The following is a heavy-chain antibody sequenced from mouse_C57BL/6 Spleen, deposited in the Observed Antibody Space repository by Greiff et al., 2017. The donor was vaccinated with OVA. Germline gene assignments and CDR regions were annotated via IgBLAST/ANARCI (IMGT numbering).Heavy chain of an antibody. CDR2: IDPSDSYT. CDR3: ARWGLTGPSDY. D-gene: IGHD4-1*01. CDR1: GYTFTSYW. V-gene: IGHV1-69*01. J-gene: IGHJ2*01. Sequence: QVQLQQSGAELVMPGASVKLSCKASGYTFTSYWMHWVKQRPGQGLEWIGEIDPSDSYTNYNQKFKGKSTLTVDKSSSTAYMQLSSLTSEDSAVYYCARWGLTGPSDYWGQGTTLTVSS.